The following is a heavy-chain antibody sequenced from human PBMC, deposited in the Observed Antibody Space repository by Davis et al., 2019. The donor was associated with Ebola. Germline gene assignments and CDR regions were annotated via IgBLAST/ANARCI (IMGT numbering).Heavy chain of an antibody. Sequence: GSLSLSCAASGFTSSRSAMHCVRQATGNGQAWVGQTRSKANSYATVDAASVKGRFTISRDDSKNTAYLQMNSLKTEDTAVYYCNGTYNSSSSTTDYWGQGTLVTVSS. CDR2: TRSKANSYAT. CDR3: NGTYNSSSSTTDY. D-gene: IGHD6-6*01. J-gene: IGHJ4*02. V-gene: IGHV3-73*01. CDR1: GFTSSRSA.